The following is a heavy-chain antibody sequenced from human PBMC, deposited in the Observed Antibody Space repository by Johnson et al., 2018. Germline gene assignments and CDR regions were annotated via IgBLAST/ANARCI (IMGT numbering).Heavy chain of an antibody. Sequence: VQLVESGGGLVQPGGSLRLSCAASGFTFSSYWMSWVRQAPGKGLEWVANINQDGSEKYYVDSVKGRFTISRDNAKNSLYLQMNSLRAEDTAVYYCARVRDGYNFDAFDIWGQGTMVTVSS. CDR1: GFTFSSYW. CDR2: INQDGSEK. D-gene: IGHD5-24*01. CDR3: ARVRDGYNFDAFDI. V-gene: IGHV3-7*01. J-gene: IGHJ3*02.